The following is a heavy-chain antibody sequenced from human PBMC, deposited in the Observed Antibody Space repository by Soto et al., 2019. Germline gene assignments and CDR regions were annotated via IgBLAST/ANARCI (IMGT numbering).Heavy chain of an antibody. CDR2: IYHSGSA. D-gene: IGHD4-17*01. V-gene: IGHV4-4*02. CDR1: GGSISSTNM. CDR3: ARGSTTVVTPNWFDP. J-gene: IGHJ5*02. Sequence: QVQLQESGPGLVKSSGTLSLTCAVSGGSISSTNMWSWVRQPPGQGLEWIGEIYHSGSANYNPSLTSRVIISVDKSKNQFSLKLSSVTAADTAVYFCARGSTTVVTPNWFDPWGQGTLVTVSS.